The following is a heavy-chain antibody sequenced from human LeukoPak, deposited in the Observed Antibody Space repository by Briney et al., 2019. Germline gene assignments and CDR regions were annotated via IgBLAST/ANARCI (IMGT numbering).Heavy chain of an antibody. CDR1: GYSISRGYY. CDR2: INHSGTT. D-gene: IGHD3-9*01. Sequence: SETLSLTCTVSGYSISRGYYWGWIRPPPGKGLEWTGEINHSGTTNYNPSLKSRATSSVDTSKNQLSLKLSSVTAAETAVYYSARRNILTGYYKRHFDYWGQGTLVTVSS. CDR3: ARRNILTGYYKRHFDY. J-gene: IGHJ4*02. V-gene: IGHV4-34*01.